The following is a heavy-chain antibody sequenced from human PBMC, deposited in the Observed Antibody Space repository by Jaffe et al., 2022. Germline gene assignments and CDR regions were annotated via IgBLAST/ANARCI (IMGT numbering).Heavy chain of an antibody. D-gene: IGHD6-6*01. CDR2: ISSSSSYI. CDR1: GFTFSSYS. V-gene: IGHV3-21*01. J-gene: IGHJ5*02. CDR3: ATQTYSSSSCGFDP. Sequence: EVQLVESGGGLVKPGGSLRLSCAASGFTFSSYSMNWVRQAPGKGLEWVSSISSSSSYIYYADSVKGRFTISRDNAKNSLYLQMNSLRAEDTAVYYCATQTYSSSSCGFDPWGQGTLVTVSS.